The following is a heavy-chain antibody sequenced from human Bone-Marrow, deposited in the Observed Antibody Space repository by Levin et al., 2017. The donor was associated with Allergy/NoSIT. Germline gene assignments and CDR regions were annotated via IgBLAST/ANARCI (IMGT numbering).Heavy chain of an antibody. J-gene: IGHJ4*02. CDR1: GGSFSGYY. CDR2: INHSGST. D-gene: IGHD2-8*01. Sequence: SETLSLTCAVYGGSFSGYYWSWIRQPPGKGLEWIGEINHSGSTNYNPSLKSRVTISVDTSKNQFSLKLSSVTAADTAVYYCARGPPGRVLMVYAIPYDYWGQGTLVTVSS. CDR3: ARGPPGRVLMVYAIPYDY. V-gene: IGHV4-34*01.